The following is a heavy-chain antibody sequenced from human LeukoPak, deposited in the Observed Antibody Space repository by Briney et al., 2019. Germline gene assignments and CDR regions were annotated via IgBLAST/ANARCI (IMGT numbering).Heavy chain of an antibody. V-gene: IGHV3-21*01. Sequence: GGSLRLSCAASGFTFSSYSMNWVRQAPGKGLEWVSSISSSSSYIYYADSVKGRFTISRDNAKNSLYLQMNSLRAEDTAVYYCARDYCSSTSCYGNWFDPWGQGTLVTVS. J-gene: IGHJ5*02. CDR1: GFTFSSYS. D-gene: IGHD2-2*01. CDR2: ISSSSSYI. CDR3: ARDYCSSTSCYGNWFDP.